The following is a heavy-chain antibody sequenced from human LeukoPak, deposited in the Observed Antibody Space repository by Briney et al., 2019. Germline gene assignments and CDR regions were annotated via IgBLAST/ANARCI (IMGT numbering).Heavy chain of an antibody. CDR2: ISPGDSDT. CDR1: GYSFTSYW. D-gene: IGHD3-3*01. V-gene: IGHV5-51*01. Sequence: GESLKISCKGSGYSFTSYWIGWVRQMPGKGLEWMGIISPGDSDTRYSPSFQGQVTISADKSISTAYLQWSSLKASDTAMYYCARHGTSGYYYPRSFDYWGQGTLVTVSS. J-gene: IGHJ4*02. CDR3: ARHGTSGYYYPRSFDY.